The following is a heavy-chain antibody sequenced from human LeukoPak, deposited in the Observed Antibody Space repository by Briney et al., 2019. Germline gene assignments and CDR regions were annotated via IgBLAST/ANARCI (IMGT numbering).Heavy chain of an antibody. CDR1: GYTFTSYD. J-gene: IGHJ4*02. D-gene: IGHD6-19*01. V-gene: IGHV1-2*02. CDR3: ASFIAAVAGTSGY. Sequence: ASVKVSCKASGYTFTSYDINWVRQATGQGLEWMGWINPNSGGTNYAQKFQGRVTMTRDTSISTAYMELSRLRSDDTAVYYCASFIAAVAGTSGYWGQGTLVTVSS. CDR2: INPNSGGT.